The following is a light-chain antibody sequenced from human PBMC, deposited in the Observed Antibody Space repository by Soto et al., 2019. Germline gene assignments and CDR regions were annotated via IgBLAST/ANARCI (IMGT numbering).Light chain of an antibody. CDR2: DVS. CDR3: CSYTSATTYV. J-gene: IGLJ1*01. Sequence: QSVLTQPAPVSGSPGQAIPISCTGSSSDIGAYNYVSWYQQHHPGEAPKVIIYDVSHRPAGASNRFSGSKSGNTASLTISGLQTEDEADYFCCSYTSATTYVFGTGTKVTVL. CDR1: SSDIGAYNY. V-gene: IGLV2-14*03.